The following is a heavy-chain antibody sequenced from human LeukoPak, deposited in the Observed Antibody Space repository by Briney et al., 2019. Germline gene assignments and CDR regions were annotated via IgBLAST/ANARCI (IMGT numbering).Heavy chain of an antibody. CDR1: GFTFSAFA. V-gene: IGHV3-23*01. J-gene: IGHJ4*02. CDR3: AKDTDYSKSNYFDY. Sequence: GGSLRLSCVASGFTFSAFAMSWVRQAPGKGLEWVSAIRSSADATYHADSVKGRFTISRDNSRNTLYLQMSSLRAEDTAVYYCAKDTDYSKSNYFDYWGQGTLVTVSS. CDR2: IRSSADAT. D-gene: IGHD4-11*01.